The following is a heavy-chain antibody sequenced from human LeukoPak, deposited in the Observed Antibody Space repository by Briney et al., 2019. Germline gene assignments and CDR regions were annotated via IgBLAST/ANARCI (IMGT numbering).Heavy chain of an antibody. CDR3: ARGEVVPAARTKYNYYYYMDV. J-gene: IGHJ6*03. Sequence: SSVKVSCKASGYTFTSYDINWVRQATGQGLEWMGWMNPKSGNTGYAQKFQGRVTMTRDTSISTAYMELSSLRSEETAVYYCARGEVVPAARTKYNYYYYMDVWGKGPTVTVSS. CDR2: MNPKSGNT. D-gene: IGHD2-2*01. CDR1: GYTFTSYD. V-gene: IGHV1-8*01.